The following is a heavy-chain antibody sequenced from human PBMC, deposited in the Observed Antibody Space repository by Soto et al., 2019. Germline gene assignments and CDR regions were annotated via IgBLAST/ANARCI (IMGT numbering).Heavy chain of an antibody. V-gene: IGHV1-8*02. J-gene: IGHJ5*02. Sequence: ASVKVSCKTSGYTFNDYEINWVRQATGQGLEWIGWMNPNSGETGYAQRFQGRVTMTTSSSLSTAYLELSSLTSDDTAVYYCARIATTDRHRWYNWFDPWGQGTLVTVSS. CDR2: MNPNSGET. CDR3: ARIATTDRHRWYNWFDP. D-gene: IGHD1-1*01. CDR1: GYTFNDYE.